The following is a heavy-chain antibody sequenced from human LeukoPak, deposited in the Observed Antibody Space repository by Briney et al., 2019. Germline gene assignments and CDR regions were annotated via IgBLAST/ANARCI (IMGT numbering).Heavy chain of an antibody. CDR2: NNPSGGST. CDR3: GRVKNGY. J-gene: IGHJ4*02. D-gene: IGHD2-8*01. CDR1: GYTFTSYY. Sequence: ASVRVSCKPSGYTFTSYYMHWVRQAPGQGLEWMEINNPSGGSTSYAQKFQGRVTMTRDTSTSTVYMELSSLRSEDTAVYYCGRVKNGYWGQGTLVTVSS. V-gene: IGHV1-46*03.